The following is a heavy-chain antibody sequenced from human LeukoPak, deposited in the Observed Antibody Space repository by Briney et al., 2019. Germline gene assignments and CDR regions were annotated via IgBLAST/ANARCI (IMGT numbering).Heavy chain of an antibody. CDR2: ISYDGSNK. CDR3: ARGSGHYDYVWGSYRYPYYFDY. D-gene: IGHD3-16*02. Sequence: GGSLRLSCAASGFTFSSYGMHWVRQAPGKGLEWVAVISYDGSNKYYADSVKGRFTISRDNSKNTLYLQMNSLRAEDTAVYYCARGSGHYDYVWGSYRYPYYFDYWGQGTLVTVSS. J-gene: IGHJ4*02. V-gene: IGHV3-30*03. CDR1: GFTFSSYG.